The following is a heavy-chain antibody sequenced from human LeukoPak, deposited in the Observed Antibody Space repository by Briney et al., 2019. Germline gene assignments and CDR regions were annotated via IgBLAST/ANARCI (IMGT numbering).Heavy chain of an antibody. CDR3: AKEGWGSYRHAIDY. V-gene: IGHV3-53*01. D-gene: IGHD3-16*02. CDR1: AFIFSGHW. CDR2: IYSGGST. Sequence: GGSLRLSCEGSAFIFSGHWMNWVRQTPGKGLEWVSVIYSGGSTYYADSVKGRFTISRDNSKNTLYLQMNSLRAEDTAVYYCAKEGWGSYRHAIDYWGQGTLVTVSS. J-gene: IGHJ4*02.